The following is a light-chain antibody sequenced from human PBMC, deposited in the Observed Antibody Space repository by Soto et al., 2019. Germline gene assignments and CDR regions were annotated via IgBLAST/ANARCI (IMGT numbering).Light chain of an antibody. J-gene: IGLJ1*01. CDR3: QSYDSSLSAYV. V-gene: IGLV1-40*01. Sequence: QSVLTQPPSVSGAPGQRVTISCTGSSSNIGAGYDVHWYQQLPGTAPKLLIYGNSNRPSGVPDRFSGSKSGTSASLAITGLQAEGEADYYCQSYDSSLSAYVFGTGTRSPS. CDR1: SSNIGAGYD. CDR2: GNS.